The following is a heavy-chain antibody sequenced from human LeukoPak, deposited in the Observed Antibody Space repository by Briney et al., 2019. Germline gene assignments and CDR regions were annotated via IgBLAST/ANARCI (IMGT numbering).Heavy chain of an antibody. V-gene: IGHV3-21*01. Sequence: GGSLRLSCAASGFTFSSYSMNWVRQAPGKGLEWVSSISSSSSYIYYADSVKGRLTISRDNAKNSLYLQMNSLRAEDTAVYYCAQDTRNTYYGMTPDFDYWGQGTLVTVSS. D-gene: IGHD3-3*01. CDR3: AQDTRNTYYGMTPDFDY. CDR2: ISSSSSYI. CDR1: GFTFSSYS. J-gene: IGHJ4*02.